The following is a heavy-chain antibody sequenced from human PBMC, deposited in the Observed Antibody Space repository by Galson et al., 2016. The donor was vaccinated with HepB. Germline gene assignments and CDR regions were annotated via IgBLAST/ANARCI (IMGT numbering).Heavy chain of an antibody. CDR1: GYTFSFYY. D-gene: IGHD5-12*01. J-gene: IGHJ4*02. Sequence: SVKVSCKASGYTFSFYYMHWVRQAPGQGLEWMGVINPTGGNFTSYAQKFQGRVTMTRDTSTSTVYMELSSLRPEDPAVYYCASGADSGYDLGDYWGQGTLVTVSS. V-gene: IGHV1-46*01. CDR2: INPTGGNFT. CDR3: ASGADSGYDLGDY.